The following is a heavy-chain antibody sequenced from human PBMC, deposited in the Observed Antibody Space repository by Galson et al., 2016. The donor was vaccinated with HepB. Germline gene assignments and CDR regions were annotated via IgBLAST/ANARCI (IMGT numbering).Heavy chain of an antibody. V-gene: IGHV1-69*13. CDR3: ARNPYCSGGSCYSVGSYYGMDI. CDR2: IIPVFGKP. J-gene: IGHJ6*02. D-gene: IGHD2-15*01. CDR1: GGTFRSYA. Sequence: SVKVSCKASGGTFRSYAISWVRQAPGQGLEWLGGIIPVFGKPNNAQKFQGRVTITADDSSMTSYMELTSLTSEDTAVYYCARNPYCSGGSCYSVGSYYGMDIWRQGTTVTVSS.